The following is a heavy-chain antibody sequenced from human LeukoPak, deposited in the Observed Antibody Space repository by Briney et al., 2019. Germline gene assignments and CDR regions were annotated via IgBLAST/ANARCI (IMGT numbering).Heavy chain of an antibody. D-gene: IGHD6-19*01. CDR1: GGSISSYY. Sequence: SETLSLTCTVSGGSISSYYWSRIRQPAGKGLEWIGRIYTSGSTNYNPSLKSRVTMSVDTSKNQFSLKLSSVTAADTAAYYCARGLGVEGWYLTFDYWGQGTLVTVSS. CDR2: IYTSGST. J-gene: IGHJ4*02. CDR3: ARGLGVEGWYLTFDY. V-gene: IGHV4-4*07.